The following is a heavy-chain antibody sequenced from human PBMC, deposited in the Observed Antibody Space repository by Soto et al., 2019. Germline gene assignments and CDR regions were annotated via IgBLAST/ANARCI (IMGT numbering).Heavy chain of an antibody. Sequence: VGSLRLSCAASGFTFSSYAMHWVRQAPGKGLEWVAVISYDGSNKYYADSVKGRFTISRDNSKNTLYLQMNSLRAEDTAVYYCARDAMIVLSWYPDYWGQGTLVTVSS. CDR3: ARDAMIVLSWYPDY. CDR1: GFTFSSYA. CDR2: ISYDGSNK. D-gene: IGHD3-22*01. J-gene: IGHJ4*02. V-gene: IGHV3-30-3*01.